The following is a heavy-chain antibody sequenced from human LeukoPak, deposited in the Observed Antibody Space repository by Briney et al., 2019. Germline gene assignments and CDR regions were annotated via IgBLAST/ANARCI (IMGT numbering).Heavy chain of an antibody. J-gene: IGHJ5*02. D-gene: IGHD2-15*01. CDR2: INPNSGGT. V-gene: IGHV1-2*02. Sequence: ASVKVSCKTSGYTFTVYFMHWVRQAPGQGLEWMGWINPNSGGTNYAQKFQGRVTMTRDTSISTAYMELSRLRSDDTAVYYCAREGRRGLGYCSGGSCSRPFDPWGQGTLVTVSS. CDR3: AREGRRGLGYCSGGSCSRPFDP. CDR1: GYTFTVYF.